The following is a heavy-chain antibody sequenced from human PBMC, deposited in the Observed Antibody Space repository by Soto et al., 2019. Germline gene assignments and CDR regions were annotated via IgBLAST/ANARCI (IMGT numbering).Heavy chain of an antibody. Sequence: EVPLLESGGGLVQPGGSLRLSCAASGFTFSSYAMSWVRQAPGKGLEWVSDISGSGGSTYYAESVKGRFTISRGNSNTPRYLPMNSLRAEDASVYYCAKGPDGPYSVAYWGQRSLFTVS. CDR3: AKGPDGPYSVAY. D-gene: IGHD1-26*01. V-gene: IGHV3-23*01. J-gene: IGHJ4*02. CDR1: GFTFSSYA. CDR2: ISGSGGST.